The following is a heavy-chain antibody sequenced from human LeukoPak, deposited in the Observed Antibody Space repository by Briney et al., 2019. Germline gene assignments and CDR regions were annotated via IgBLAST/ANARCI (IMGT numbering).Heavy chain of an antibody. CDR2: INPSGGST. CDR3: ASRGRGYSGYAPVFDYYYYYMDV. D-gene: IGHD5-12*01. CDR1: GYTFTSYY. J-gene: IGHJ6*03. Sequence: ASVKVSCKASGYTFTSYYMHWVRQAPGQGLEWMGIINPSGGSTSYAQKFQGRVTLTRDTSTGTVYMELSSLRSEDTAVYYCASRGRGYSGYAPVFDYYYYYMDVWGKGTTVTVSS. V-gene: IGHV1-46*01.